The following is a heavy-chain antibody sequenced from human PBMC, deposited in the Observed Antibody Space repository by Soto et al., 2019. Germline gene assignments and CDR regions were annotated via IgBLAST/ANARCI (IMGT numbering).Heavy chain of an antibody. Sequence: PGGSLRLSCAASGFTFSSTWMSWVRQAPGKGLEWVGRIKSKIHGGTTDYAAPVKGRFTISRDDSKSTLYLQMDSPNTEDTAVYYCLSRGGIWGQGTMVTVSS. CDR2: IKSKIHGGTT. J-gene: IGHJ3*02. CDR3: LSRGGI. D-gene: IGHD3-16*01. V-gene: IGHV3-15*01. CDR1: GFTFSSTW.